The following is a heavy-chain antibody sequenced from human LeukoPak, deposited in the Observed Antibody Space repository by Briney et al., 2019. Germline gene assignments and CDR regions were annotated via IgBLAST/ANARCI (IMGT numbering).Heavy chain of an antibody. Sequence: GASVKVSCKASGYTFTGYYMHWVRQAPGQGLEWMGWINPNSGGTNYAQKFQGRVTMTRDTSISTAYMELSRLRSDDTAVYYCARGGIVVVPAADAAFDYWGQGTLVTVSS. D-gene: IGHD2-2*01. J-gene: IGHJ4*02. V-gene: IGHV1-2*02. CDR2: INPNSGGT. CDR1: GYTFTGYY. CDR3: ARGGIVVVPAADAAFDY.